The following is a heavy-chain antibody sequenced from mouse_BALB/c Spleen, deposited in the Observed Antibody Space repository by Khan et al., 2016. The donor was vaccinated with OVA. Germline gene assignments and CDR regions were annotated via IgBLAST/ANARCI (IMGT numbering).Heavy chain of an antibody. CDR2: ISSGGST. V-gene: IGHV5-6-5*01. CDR3: AREAYRYDEYYFDY. Sequence: EVKLVESGGGSVKPGGSLKLSCAVSGFTFSSYVMSWVRQTPEKRLEWVASISSGGSTHYPDSVKGRFTISRDNARNILYLQMSSLRSEDMAIYYCAREAYRYDEYYFDYWGQGTTLTVSS. D-gene: IGHD2-14*01. CDR1: GFTFSSYV. J-gene: IGHJ2*01.